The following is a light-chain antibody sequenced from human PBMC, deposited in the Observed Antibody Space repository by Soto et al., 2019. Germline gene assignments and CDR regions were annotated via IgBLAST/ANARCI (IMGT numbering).Light chain of an antibody. J-gene: IGLJ2*01. CDR3: QSYDTSLSASV. V-gene: IGLV1-40*01. Sequence: QSVLTQPPSVSGAPGQRVTISCTGSSSNIGAGYAVHWYQQLPGTAPKLLIYDNTNRPSGVPDRFSGSESGTSASLAITGLQPEDEADYYCQSYDTSLSASVFGGGTKLTVL. CDR1: SSNIGAGYA. CDR2: DNT.